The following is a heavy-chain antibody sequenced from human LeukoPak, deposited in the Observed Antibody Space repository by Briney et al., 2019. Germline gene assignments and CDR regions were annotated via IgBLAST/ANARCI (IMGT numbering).Heavy chain of an antibody. CDR2: MNPNSGNT. CDR1: GYTFTSYD. Sequence: GASVTVSCKASGYTFTSYDINWVRQAPGQGLEWMGWMNPNSGNTGYAQKFQGRVTMTRNTSISTAYMELSSLRSEDTAVYYCARDSGSYYAFDIWGQGTMVTVSS. CDR3: ARDSGSYYAFDI. J-gene: IGHJ3*02. D-gene: IGHD1-26*01. V-gene: IGHV1-8*01.